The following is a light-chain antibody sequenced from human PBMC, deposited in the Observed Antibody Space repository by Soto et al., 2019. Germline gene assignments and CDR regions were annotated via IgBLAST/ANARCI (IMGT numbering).Light chain of an antibody. J-gene: IGLJ3*02. CDR2: DDD. V-gene: IGLV1-40*01. Sequence: QSGLAQPPSVSGAPGHSVTICCTGSSSNIGAGFAVHWYQHLPLTAPKLLIYDDDNRPSGVPARFSASKSGTSASLVITGLQAEDEGDYYCQSHDSDSWVFGGGTKVTVL. CDR3: QSHDSDSWV. CDR1: SSNIGAGFA.